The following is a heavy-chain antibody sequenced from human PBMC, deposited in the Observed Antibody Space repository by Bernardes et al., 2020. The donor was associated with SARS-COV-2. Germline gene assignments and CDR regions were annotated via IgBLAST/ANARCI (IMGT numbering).Heavy chain of an antibody. Sequence: SESLTLTCAVSGGSIRSSSHFWGWIRQPKGKGLEWIGSVYYSGSTYYNPSLKSRVLISVDTANNHFSLKVWSATVADTAVYYCASLEYTHGLDSWGQGTLVTVAS. CDR2: VYYSGST. V-gene: IGHV4-39*02. J-gene: IGHJ4*02. D-gene: IGHD3-3*01. CDR1: GGSIRSSSHF. CDR3: ASLEYTHGLDS.